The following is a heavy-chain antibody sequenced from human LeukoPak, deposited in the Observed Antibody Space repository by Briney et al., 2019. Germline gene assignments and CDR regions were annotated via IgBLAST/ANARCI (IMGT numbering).Heavy chain of an antibody. CDR2: ISYDGSNK. D-gene: IGHD1/OR15-1a*01. V-gene: IGHV3-30*03. CDR1: GFTFSSYG. Sequence: GRSLRLSCAAAGFTFSSYGMHWVRQAPGKGLEWVAVISYDGSNKYYADSVKGRFTISRDNSKNTLYLQMDSLRAEDTAVYYCARNPDGTPYYYGMDAWGQGTTVTVSS. J-gene: IGHJ6*02. CDR3: ARNPDGTPYYYGMDA.